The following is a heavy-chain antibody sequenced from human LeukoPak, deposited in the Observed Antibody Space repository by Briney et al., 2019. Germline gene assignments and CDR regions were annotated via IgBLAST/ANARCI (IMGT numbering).Heavy chain of an antibody. CDR3: ARASFPYSSSSRGGWFDP. CDR1: GGSFSGYY. Sequence: PSETLSLTCAVYGGSFSGYYWSWIRQPPGKGLEWIGEINHSGSTNYNPSLKSRVTISVDTSKNQFSLKLSSVIAADTAVYYCARASFPYSSSSRGGWFDPWGQGTLVTVSS. J-gene: IGHJ5*02. D-gene: IGHD6-6*01. V-gene: IGHV4-34*01. CDR2: INHSGST.